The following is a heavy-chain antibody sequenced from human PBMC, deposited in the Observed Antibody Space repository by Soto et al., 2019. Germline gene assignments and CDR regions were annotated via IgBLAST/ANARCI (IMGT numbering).Heavy chain of an antibody. CDR2: ISYDGSNK. Sequence: GGSLRLSWAASGFTFSSYAMHWDRQAPGKGLEWVAVISYDGSNKYYADSVKGRFTISRDNSKNTLYLQMNSLRAEDTAVYYCARVTFLWFGELNSYGMDVWGQGTTVTVSS. V-gene: IGHV3-30-3*01. CDR3: ARVTFLWFGELNSYGMDV. J-gene: IGHJ6*02. CDR1: GFTFSSYA. D-gene: IGHD3-10*01.